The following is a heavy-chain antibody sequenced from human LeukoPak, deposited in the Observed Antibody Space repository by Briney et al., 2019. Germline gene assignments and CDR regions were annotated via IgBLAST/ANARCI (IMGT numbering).Heavy chain of an antibody. J-gene: IGHJ4*02. CDR1: GFTVSSNY. V-gene: IGHV3-53*01. D-gene: IGHD6-13*01. Sequence: GGSLRLSCAASGFTVSSNYMSWVRQAPGKGLEWVSVIYSGGSTYYADPVKGRFTISRDNSKNTLYLQMNSLRAEDTAVYYCARVVAAGTNPDYWGQGTLVTVSS. CDR2: IYSGGST. CDR3: ARVVAAGTNPDY.